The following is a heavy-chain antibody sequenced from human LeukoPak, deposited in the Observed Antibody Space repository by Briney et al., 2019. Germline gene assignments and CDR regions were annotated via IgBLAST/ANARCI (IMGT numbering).Heavy chain of an antibody. J-gene: IGHJ4*02. D-gene: IGHD2-2*02. Sequence: PGGSLRLSYAASGFTFSSYEMNWVRQAPGKGLEWVSVIYSDGTTFYSDSVKGRFTISRGNSENTLYLQMNSLRAEDTAVYYCVRGKPATAIRPYFDYWGQGTLVTVSS. CDR2: IYSDGTT. CDR1: GFTFSSYE. CDR3: VRGKPATAIRPYFDY. V-gene: IGHV3-66*01.